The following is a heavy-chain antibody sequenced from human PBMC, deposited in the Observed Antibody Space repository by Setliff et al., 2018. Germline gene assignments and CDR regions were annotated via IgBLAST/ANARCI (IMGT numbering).Heavy chain of an antibody. J-gene: IGHJ4*02. D-gene: IGHD3-22*01. V-gene: IGHV1-18*01. CDR3: ARINFYVSSGFYYASDY. CDR1: GYTFTDYI. Sequence: ASVKVSCKASGYTFTDYIINWVRQAPGQGLEWVGWISPHTGKTYFAQKLQGRVTMTTDTSTSTAYMELKDLTSDDTALYYCARINFYVSSGFYYASDYWGQGTLVTVSS. CDR2: ISPHTGKT.